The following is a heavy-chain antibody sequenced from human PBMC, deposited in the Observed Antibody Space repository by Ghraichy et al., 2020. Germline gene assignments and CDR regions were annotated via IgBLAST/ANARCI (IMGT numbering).Heavy chain of an antibody. J-gene: IGHJ4*02. CDR2: IGGSGGSR. CDR3: AKGLDYYDSSGYYSPSDY. Sequence: LSLTCAASGFTFSSYAMSWVRQAPGKGLEWVSVIGGSGGSRYYADSVKGRFTISRDNSKNTMSLQMNSLRAEDTAVYYCAKGLDYYDSSGYYSPSDYWGQGTLVTVSS. CDR1: GFTFSSYA. D-gene: IGHD3-22*01. V-gene: IGHV3-23*01.